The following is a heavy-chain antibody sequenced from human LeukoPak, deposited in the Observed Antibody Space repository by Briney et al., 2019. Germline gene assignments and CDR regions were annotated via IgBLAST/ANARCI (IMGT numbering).Heavy chain of an antibody. CDR3: ARAESGYCSSTSCYVGGGDY. Sequence: PGGSLRLSCAASGFTFSSYAMHWVRQAPGKGLAWVAVISYDGSNKYYADSVKGRFTISRDNSKNTLYLQMNSLRAEDTAVYYCARAESGYCSSTSCYVGGGDYWGQGTLVTVSS. V-gene: IGHV3-30*04. D-gene: IGHD2-2*01. CDR2: ISYDGSNK. CDR1: GFTFSSYA. J-gene: IGHJ4*02.